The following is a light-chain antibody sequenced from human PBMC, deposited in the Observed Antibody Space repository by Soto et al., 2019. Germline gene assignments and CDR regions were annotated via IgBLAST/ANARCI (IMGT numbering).Light chain of an antibody. J-gene: IGKJ4*01. Sequence: EIVLTQSLVAMSLSPGERATLSCRASQTVGSYLAWYQQKPGQAPRLLIYNASNRATGIPARFGGSGSGTDFTLTISRLEPEDFAVYYCQQYGTWPLTFGGGTKVDIK. CDR1: QTVGSY. CDR3: QQYGTWPLT. V-gene: IGKV3-11*01. CDR2: NAS.